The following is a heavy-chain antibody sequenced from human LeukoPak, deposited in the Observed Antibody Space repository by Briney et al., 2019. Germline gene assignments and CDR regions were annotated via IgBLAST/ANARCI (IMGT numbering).Heavy chain of an antibody. J-gene: IGHJ4*02. D-gene: IGHD2-15*01. Sequence: GSLRLSCAASGFTFSSYAMTWVRQAPGKGLEWVSTISGSGTSTNYADSVKGRFTISRDNSKNTLYVQMNSLRGEDTAVYYCAKDRTSGSGDYFFDYWGQGTLVTVSS. CDR3: AKDRTSGSGDYFFDY. V-gene: IGHV3-23*01. CDR2: ISGSGTST. CDR1: GFTFSSYA.